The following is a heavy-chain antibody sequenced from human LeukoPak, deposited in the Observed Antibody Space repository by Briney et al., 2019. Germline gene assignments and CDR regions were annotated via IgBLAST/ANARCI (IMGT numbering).Heavy chain of an antibody. CDR1: GFTFTAFA. V-gene: IGHV3-7*01. CDR2: IKQDGSEK. CDR3: ARGLLWFGDAFDI. Sequence: GGSLRLSCAASGFTFTAFAMSWVRQAPGKGLEWVANIKQDGSEKYYVDSVKGRFTISRDNAKNSLYLQMNSLRAEDTAVYYCARGLLWFGDAFDIWGQGTMVTVSS. D-gene: IGHD3-10*01. J-gene: IGHJ3*02.